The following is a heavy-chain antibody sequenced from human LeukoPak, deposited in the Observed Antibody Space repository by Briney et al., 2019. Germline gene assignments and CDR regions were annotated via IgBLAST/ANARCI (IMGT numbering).Heavy chain of an antibody. D-gene: IGHD3-22*01. V-gene: IGHV4-34*01. CDR2: MNPGGNI. Sequence: PSETLSLTCAVYGGSFSGCYWKWIRQSPGKGLECIGEMNPGGNIDYNPSLKSRVTISVDTSRNQFSLKLNSATAADTAVYYCARRTYYYDDTARAREDWGQRTLVTVSS. CDR1: GGSFSGCY. J-gene: IGHJ4*02. CDR3: ARRTYYYDDTARARED.